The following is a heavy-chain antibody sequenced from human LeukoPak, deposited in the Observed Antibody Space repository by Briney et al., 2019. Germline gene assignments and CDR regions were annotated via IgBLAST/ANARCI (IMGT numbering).Heavy chain of an antibody. D-gene: IGHD3-22*01. V-gene: IGHV4-39*01. J-gene: IGHJ2*01. CDR2: IYYSRST. CDR1: GGSISSSSYY. CDR3: ARGLSMIVVVVHDWYFDL. Sequence: SETLSLTCAVSGGSISSSSYYWGWIRQPPGKGLEWIGNIYYSRSTHYSPSLKSRVTISVDTSKNQFSLKLSSVTAADTAVYYCARGLSMIVVVVHDWYFDLWGRGTLVTVSS.